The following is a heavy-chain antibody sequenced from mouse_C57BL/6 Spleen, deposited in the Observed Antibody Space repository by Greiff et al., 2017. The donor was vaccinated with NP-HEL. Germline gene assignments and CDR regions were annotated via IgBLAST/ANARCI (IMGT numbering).Heavy chain of an antibody. CDR2: IDPSDSYT. CDR1: GYTFTSYW. CDR3: ARWDY. V-gene: IGHV1-69*01. Sequence: VKLVESGAELVMPGASVKLSCKASGYTFTSYWMHWVKQRPGQGLEWIGEIDPSDSYTNYNQKFKGKSTLTVDKSSSTAYMQLSSLTSEDSAVYYCARWDYWGQGTTLTVSS. J-gene: IGHJ2*01.